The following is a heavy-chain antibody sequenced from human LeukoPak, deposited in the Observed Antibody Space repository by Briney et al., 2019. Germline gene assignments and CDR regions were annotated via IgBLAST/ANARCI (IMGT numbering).Heavy chain of an antibody. Sequence: SETLSLTCTVSGGSISSSSYYWGWIRQPPGKGLEWIGSIYYSGSTNYNPSVKSRVTISVDTSKNQFSLKLSSVTAADTAVYYCARYSGSYYPYNWFDPWGQGTLVTVSS. V-gene: IGHV4-39*07. CDR1: GGSISSSSYY. D-gene: IGHD1-26*01. CDR2: IYYSGST. CDR3: ARYSGSYYPYNWFDP. J-gene: IGHJ5*02.